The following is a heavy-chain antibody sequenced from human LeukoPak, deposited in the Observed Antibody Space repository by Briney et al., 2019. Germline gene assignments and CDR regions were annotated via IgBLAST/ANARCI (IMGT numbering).Heavy chain of an antibody. CDR2: IYYSGST. CDR1: GYSLSSGYY. J-gene: IGHJ4*02. V-gene: IGHV4-38-2*02. D-gene: IGHD3-22*01. CDR3: AREGYYYDSSGQFDY. Sequence: KTSETLSLTCTVSGYSLSSGYYWGWIRQTPGKGLEWIASIYYSGSTHYNPSLNSRVSISLETSKNQFSLKLSSVTAADTAVYYCAREGYYYDSSGQFDYWGQGTLVAVSS.